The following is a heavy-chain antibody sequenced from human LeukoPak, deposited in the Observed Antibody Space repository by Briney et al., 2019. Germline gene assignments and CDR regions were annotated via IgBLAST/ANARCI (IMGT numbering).Heavy chain of an antibody. Sequence: GASVKVSCKVSGYTFTDYYMHWLQHAPGKGLEWMGLVDPEDGETIYAEKFQGRVTITADTSTDTAYMELSSLRSEDTAVYYCATDKKYGIPYFDYWGQGTLVTVSS. CDR1: GYTFTDYY. CDR3: ATDKKYGIPYFDY. CDR2: VDPEDGET. J-gene: IGHJ4*02. D-gene: IGHD5-18*01. V-gene: IGHV1-69-2*01.